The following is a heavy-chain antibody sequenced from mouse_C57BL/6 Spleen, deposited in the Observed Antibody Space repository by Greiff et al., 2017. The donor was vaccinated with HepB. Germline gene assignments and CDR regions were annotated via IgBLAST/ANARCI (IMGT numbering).Heavy chain of an antibody. D-gene: IGHD2-3*01. Sequence: QVQLQQPGAELVKPGASVKLSCKASGYTFTSYWMHWVKQRPGQGLEWIGMIHPNSGSTNYNEKFKSKATLTVDKSSSTAYMQLSSLTSEDSEVYYCARNDGYYVGFAYWGQGTLVTVSA. V-gene: IGHV1-64*01. CDR2: IHPNSGST. CDR1: GYTFTSYW. CDR3: ARNDGYYVGFAY. J-gene: IGHJ3*01.